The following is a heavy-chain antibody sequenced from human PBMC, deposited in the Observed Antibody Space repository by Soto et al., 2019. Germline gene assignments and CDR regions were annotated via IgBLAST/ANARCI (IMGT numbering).Heavy chain of an antibody. J-gene: IGHJ5*01. CDR3: ARDPTNSSSWWLDS. V-gene: IGHV3-11*06. D-gene: IGHD6-6*01. Sequence: QVQLVESGGGLVQPGGSLRLSCAGAGFTFSDYYMPWIRPAQGKGLEWVSYISYGSSYTNDADSVKGRFTISRDNAKKSLFLQMNNLRADDTAVYYCARDPTNSSSWWLDSWGQGTLVTVSS. CDR2: ISYGSSYT. CDR1: GFTFSDYY.